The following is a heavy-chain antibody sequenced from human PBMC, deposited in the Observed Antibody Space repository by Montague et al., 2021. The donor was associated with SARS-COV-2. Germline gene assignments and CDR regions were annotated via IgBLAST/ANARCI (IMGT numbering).Heavy chain of an antibody. V-gene: IGHV3-64*01. CDR1: GFTFRNYA. CDR2: ISSDGVHI. Sequence: SRSLSCSASGFTFRNYAMYWVRQAPGKRLEYVSAISSDGVHIYYANSVKGRFTISRDNSKNTLSLQMGSLRAEDMAMYYCARDEGSYWGQGTLVTVSS. J-gene: IGHJ4*02. CDR3: ARDEGSY.